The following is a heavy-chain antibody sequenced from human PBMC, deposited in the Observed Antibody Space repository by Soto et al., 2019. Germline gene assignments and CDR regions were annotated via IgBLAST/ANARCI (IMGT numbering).Heavy chain of an antibody. Sequence: QVQLQESGPGLVKPSQTLSLTCTVSGGSISSGGYYWSWIRQHPGKGLEWIGYIYYSGSTYYNPSLQIRVTISVDTSKNQLSLKLRSVTAADTALYYCARVRAGEDIEVVPAAGTRYYYYMDVWGKGTTVTVSS. V-gene: IGHV4-31*03. CDR3: ARVRAGEDIEVVPAAGTRYYYYMDV. D-gene: IGHD2-2*01. CDR1: GGSISSGGYY. J-gene: IGHJ6*03. CDR2: IYYSGST.